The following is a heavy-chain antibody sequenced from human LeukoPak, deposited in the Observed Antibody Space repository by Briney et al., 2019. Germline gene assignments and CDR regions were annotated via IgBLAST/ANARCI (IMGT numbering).Heavy chain of an antibody. D-gene: IGHD6-19*01. V-gene: IGHV3-33*01. CDR1: GFNFRSYG. J-gene: IGHJ4*02. Sequence: PGRSLRLSCAASGFNFRSYGMHWVRQAPGKGLEWVAIIWYDGSNKYHADSVKGRFTISRDNSKNTLFLQMDSLRAEDTAVYYSARSHPGTTVDGYWGQGTLVTVSS. CDR3: ARSHPGTTVDGY. CDR2: IWYDGSNK.